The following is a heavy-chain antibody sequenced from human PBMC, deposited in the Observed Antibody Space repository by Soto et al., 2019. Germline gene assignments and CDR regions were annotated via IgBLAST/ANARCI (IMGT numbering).Heavy chain of an antibody. CDR3: ARELLAAAPAGAFDI. Sequence: QVQLVQSGAEVQKPGSSVKVSCKASGGTFSSYTISWVRQAPGQGLEWMGRIIPILGIANYAQKFQGRVTITADKSTSTAYMELSSLRSEDTAVYYCARELLAAAPAGAFDIWGQGTMVTVSS. D-gene: IGHD6-13*01. V-gene: IGHV1-69*08. J-gene: IGHJ3*02. CDR2: IIPILGIA. CDR1: GGTFSSYT.